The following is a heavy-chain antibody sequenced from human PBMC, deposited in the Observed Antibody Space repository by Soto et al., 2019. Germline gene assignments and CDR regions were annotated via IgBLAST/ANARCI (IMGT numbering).Heavy chain of an antibody. CDR3: ARDLVGGPRDGYNY. V-gene: IGHV3-7*03. CDR2: IKQDGSEK. Sequence: GGSLRLSCAASGFAFSSYWMSWVRQAPGKGLEWVANIKQDGSEKYYVDSVKGRFTISRDNAKNSLYLQMNSLRAEDTAVYYCARDLVGGPRDGYNYWGQGTLVTVSS. D-gene: IGHD5-12*01. CDR1: GFAFSSYW. J-gene: IGHJ4*02.